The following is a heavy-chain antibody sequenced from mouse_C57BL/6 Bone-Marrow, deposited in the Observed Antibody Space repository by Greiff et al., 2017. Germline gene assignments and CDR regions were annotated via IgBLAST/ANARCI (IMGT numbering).Heavy chain of an antibody. Sequence: QVQLQQPGAELVRPGTSVKLSCKASGYTFTSYWMHWVKQRPGQGLEWIGVIDPSDSYTNYNPKFKGKATLTVDTSSSTAYMQLSSLTAEDSAVYYCAIYGSYYYFDYWGQGTTLTVSS. V-gene: IGHV1-59*01. CDR2: IDPSDSYT. CDR1: GYTFTSYW. CDR3: AIYGSYYYFDY. D-gene: IGHD1-1*01. J-gene: IGHJ2*01.